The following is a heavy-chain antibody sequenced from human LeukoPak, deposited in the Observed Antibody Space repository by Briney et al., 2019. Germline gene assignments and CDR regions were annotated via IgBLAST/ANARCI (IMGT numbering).Heavy chain of an antibody. CDR3: AVSSRAAAPYYYYYGMDV. V-gene: IGHV1-2*04. Sequence: GASVKVSCKASGYPFTIYNVNWVRQAPGQGLEWMGWINPNSGGTNYAQKFQGWVTMTRDTSISTAYMELSRLRSDATAVYYCAVSSRAAAPYYYYYGMDVWGQGTTVTVSS. D-gene: IGHD6-13*01. J-gene: IGHJ6*02. CDR2: INPNSGGT. CDR1: GYPFTIYN.